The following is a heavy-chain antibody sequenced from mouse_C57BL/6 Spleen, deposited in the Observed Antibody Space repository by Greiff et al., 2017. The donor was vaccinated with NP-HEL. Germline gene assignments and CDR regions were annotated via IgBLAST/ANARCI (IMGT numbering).Heavy chain of an antibody. Sequence: QVQLQQPGAELVKPGASVKMSCKASGYTFTSYWITWVKQRPGQGLEWIGDIYPGSGSTNYNEKFKSKATLTVDTSSSTAYMQLSSLTSEDSAVYYRARSRGSSGYANFDYWGQGTTLTVSS. J-gene: IGHJ2*01. CDR2: IYPGSGST. CDR3: ARSRGSSGYANFDY. CDR1: GYTFTSYW. V-gene: IGHV1-55*01. D-gene: IGHD3-2*02.